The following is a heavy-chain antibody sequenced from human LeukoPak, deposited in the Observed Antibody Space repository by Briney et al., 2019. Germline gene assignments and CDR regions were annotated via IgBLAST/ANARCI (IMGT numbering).Heavy chain of an antibody. J-gene: IGHJ4*02. D-gene: IGHD3-10*01. V-gene: IGHV3-23*01. Sequence: GGSLRLSCEASGFTFGSYAMTWVRQPPGKGLEWVSAIHGSDGNTFYGDSMKGRFTISRDNSKNTLYLEMNSLRAEDTALYYCAKEAEEGVVRGIIHFWGQGTLVTVSS. CDR2: IHGSDGNT. CDR3: AKEAEEGVVRGIIHF. CDR1: GFTFGSYA.